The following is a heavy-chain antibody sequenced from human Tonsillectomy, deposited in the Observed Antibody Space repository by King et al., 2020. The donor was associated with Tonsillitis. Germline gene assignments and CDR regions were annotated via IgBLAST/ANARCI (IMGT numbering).Heavy chain of an antibody. CDR3: AKGWVEMDA. Sequence: VQLVESGGGLVQPGGSLRLSCAASGFTFSSCAMTWVRQAPGMRLEWVSAISGSAGGTYYADSVKGWFTISSDNSKNTLYLQMNSLRAEDTAVYYCAKGWVEMDAWGQGTLVTVSS. J-gene: IGHJ4*02. V-gene: IGHV3-23*04. CDR1: GFTFSSCA. D-gene: IGHD5-24*01. CDR2: ISGSAGGT.